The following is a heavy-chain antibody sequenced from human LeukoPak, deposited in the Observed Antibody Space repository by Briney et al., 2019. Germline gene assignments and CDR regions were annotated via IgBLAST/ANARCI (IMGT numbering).Heavy chain of an antibody. CDR1: GFTFSDYY. Sequence: CAASGFTFSDYYMSWIRQAPGKGXXGXSYITNSGTTIYYADSVKGRFTISRDNAKNSLYLQMNSLRAEDTAVYYCARDGHYDILTGYFQDWGQGTLVTVSS. CDR3: ARDGHYDILTGYFQD. J-gene: IGHJ1*01. D-gene: IGHD3-9*01. V-gene: IGHV3-11*01. CDR2: ITNSGTTI.